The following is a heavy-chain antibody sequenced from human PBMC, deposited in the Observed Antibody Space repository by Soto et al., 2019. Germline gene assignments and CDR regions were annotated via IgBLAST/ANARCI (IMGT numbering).Heavy chain of an antibody. Sequence: QVQLVQSGAEVKTPGSSVKVSCKDSGDTFSSYAINWVRQAPGQGLEWMGGIIPMFGTANYAQNFKGRVTITACESTSTVYMELSSLRSEDTDVYYCARVGPAHYYDSSGYYSPLDYWGRGTLVTVS. V-gene: IGHV1-69*01. CDR2: IIPMFGTA. D-gene: IGHD3-22*01. CDR1: GDTFSSYA. J-gene: IGHJ4*02. CDR3: ARVGPAHYYDSSGYYSPLDY.